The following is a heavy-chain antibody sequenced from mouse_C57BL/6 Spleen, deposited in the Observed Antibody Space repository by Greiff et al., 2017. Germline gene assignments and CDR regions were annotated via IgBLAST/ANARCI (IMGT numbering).Heavy chain of an antibody. V-gene: IGHV1-72*01. CDR1: GYTFTSYW. Sequence: QGQLQPPGAELVKPGASVQLSCKASGYTFTSYWLHWGKQRPGRGLEWIGRIDPNSGGTKYNEKFKSKATLTVDKPSSTAYMQLSSLTSEDSAVYYCARDGSSYGGYYFDYWGQGTTLTVSS. J-gene: IGHJ2*01. CDR2: IDPNSGGT. D-gene: IGHD1-1*01. CDR3: ARDGSSYGGYYFDY.